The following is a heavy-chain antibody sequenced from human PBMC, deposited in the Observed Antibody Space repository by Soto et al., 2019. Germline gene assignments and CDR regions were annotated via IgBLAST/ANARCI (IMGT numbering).Heavy chain of an antibody. D-gene: IGHD1-1*01. CDR3: ASGPGTTGTRTWFDP. CDR2: MNPNSGNT. Sequence: GASVKVSCKASGYTFTSYDINWVRQATGQGLEWMGWMNPNSGNTGYAQKFQGRVTMTRNTSISTAYMELSSLRSEDTAVYYCASGPGTTGTRTWFDPWGQGTLVTVSP. V-gene: IGHV1-8*01. J-gene: IGHJ5*02. CDR1: GYTFTSYD.